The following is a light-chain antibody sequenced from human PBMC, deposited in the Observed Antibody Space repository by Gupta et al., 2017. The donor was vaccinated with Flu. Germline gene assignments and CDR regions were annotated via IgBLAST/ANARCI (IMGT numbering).Light chain of an antibody. Sequence: SYVLTQPPSASVAPGQTASITRGGYNIGSNSEHWYQQKPGQAPVLVVYDDSDRPSGGPERLSGSNSGNTTTLTISKVEAGEEDDDFCQVWQISSDYLRVFGGGTKLSVL. J-gene: IGLJ2*01. CDR3: QVWQISSDYLRV. CDR2: DDS. CDR1: NIGSNS. V-gene: IGLV3-21*02.